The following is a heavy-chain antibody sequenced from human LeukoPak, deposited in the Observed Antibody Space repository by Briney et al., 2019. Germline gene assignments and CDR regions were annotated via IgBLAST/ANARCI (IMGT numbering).Heavy chain of an antibody. D-gene: IGHD3-22*01. CDR3: ARAYYYDSSGYFRGYFDY. V-gene: IGHV3-66*01. J-gene: IGHJ4*02. Sequence: GGSLRLSCAASGFTFSTYALSWVRQAPGKGLEWVSVIFSGGSTYYADSVKDRFTISRDNSKNTLFLQMNSLRAEDTAVYYCARAYYYDSSGYFRGYFDYWGQGTLVTVSS. CDR2: IFSGGST. CDR1: GFTFSTYA.